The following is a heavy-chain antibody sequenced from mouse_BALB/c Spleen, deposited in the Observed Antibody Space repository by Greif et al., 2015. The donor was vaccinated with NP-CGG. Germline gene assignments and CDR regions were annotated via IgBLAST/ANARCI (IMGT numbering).Heavy chain of an antibody. Sequence: VQLQQPGPDLVKPSQPLSLTCTVTGYSITSGYSWHWIRQFPGNKLEWMGYIHYSGSTNYNPSLKSRISTTRDTSKNQFFLQLNSVTTEDTATYYCAIFTTGVVFDYWGQGTTLTVSS. CDR1: GYSITSGYS. J-gene: IGHJ2*01. V-gene: IGHV3-1*02. D-gene: IGHD1-1*01. CDR2: IHYSGST. CDR3: AIFTTGVVFDY.